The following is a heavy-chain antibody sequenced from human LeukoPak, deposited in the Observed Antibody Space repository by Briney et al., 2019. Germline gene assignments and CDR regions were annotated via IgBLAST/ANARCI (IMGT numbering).Heavy chain of an antibody. CDR2: ISGSGGST. CDR3: ARDGLAYCGGDCCSGFDY. CDR1: GFTFSSYA. J-gene: IGHJ4*02. V-gene: IGHV3-23*01. D-gene: IGHD2-21*02. Sequence: SGGSLRLSCAASGFTFSSYAMSWVRQAPGKGLEWVSAISGSGGSTYYADSVKGRFTISRDNAKNSLYLQMNSLRAEDTAVYYCARDGLAYCGGDCCSGFDYWGQGTLVTVSS.